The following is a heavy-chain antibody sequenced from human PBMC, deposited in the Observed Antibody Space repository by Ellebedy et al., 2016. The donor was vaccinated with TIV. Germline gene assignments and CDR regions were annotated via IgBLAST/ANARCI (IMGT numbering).Heavy chain of an antibody. Sequence: GESLKISCAASGFTFSSYGMHWVRQAPGKGLEWVAVIWYDGSNKYYADSVKGRFTISRDNSKNTLYLQMNSLRAEDTAVYYWARREHSRDGYNFDYWGQGTLVTVSS. CDR2: IWYDGSNK. CDR3: ARREHSRDGYNFDY. V-gene: IGHV3-33*08. D-gene: IGHD5-24*01. CDR1: GFTFSSYG. J-gene: IGHJ4*02.